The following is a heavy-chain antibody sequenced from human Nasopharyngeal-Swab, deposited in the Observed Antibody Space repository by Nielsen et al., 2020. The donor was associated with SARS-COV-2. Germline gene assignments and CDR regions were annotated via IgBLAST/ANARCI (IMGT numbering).Heavy chain of an antibody. Sequence: SVKASCKASGGTFSSYAISWVRKAPGQGLEWMGGIIPIFGTANYAQKFQGRVTITADESTSTAYMELSSLRSEDTAVYYCANTAMVISWFDPWGQGTLVTVSS. J-gene: IGHJ5*02. CDR1: GGTFSSYA. CDR3: ANTAMVISWFDP. D-gene: IGHD5-18*01. V-gene: IGHV1-69*13. CDR2: IIPIFGTA.